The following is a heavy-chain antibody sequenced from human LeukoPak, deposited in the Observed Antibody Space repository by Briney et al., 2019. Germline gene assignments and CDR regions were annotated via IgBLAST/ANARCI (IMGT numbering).Heavy chain of an antibody. V-gene: IGHV3-74*01. Sequence: GGSLRLSCAASGFTFSSYWMHWVRQAPGKGLVWVSRINTDGSSTNYADSVKGRFTISRDNAKNTLYLQMNSLRAEDTAVYYCARGHIVVGYYYYMDVWGKGTTVTVSS. CDR2: INTDGSST. D-gene: IGHD2-15*01. CDR3: ARGHIVVGYYYYMDV. CDR1: GFTFSSYW. J-gene: IGHJ6*03.